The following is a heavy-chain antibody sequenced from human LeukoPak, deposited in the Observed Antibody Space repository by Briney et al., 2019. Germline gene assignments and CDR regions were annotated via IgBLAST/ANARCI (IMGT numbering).Heavy chain of an antibody. CDR2: ISSSSSYI. CDR1: GFPFSTYS. CDR3: ARKIGDYKFDY. D-gene: IGHD4-17*01. Sequence: PGGSLKLSCAASGFPFSTYSMNWVRQAPGKGLEWVSSISSSSSYIYYADSVKGRFTISRDNAKNSLYLQMNSLRTEDTAVYYCARKIGDYKFDYWGQGTLVTVSS. V-gene: IGHV3-21*01. J-gene: IGHJ4*02.